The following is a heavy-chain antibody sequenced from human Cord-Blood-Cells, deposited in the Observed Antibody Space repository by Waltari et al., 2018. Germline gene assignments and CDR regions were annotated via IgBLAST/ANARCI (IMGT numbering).Heavy chain of an antibody. CDR2: VKHSRNN. CDR1: GGFFSGYY. V-gene: IGHV4-34*01. D-gene: IGHD7-27*01. CDR3: VRDPASNWGFDY. Sequence: QVQLQQWGAGLLTPSETLSPTCAVYGGFFSGYYWSWIRQPPGKGVEWSGEVKHSRNNNYYPSLKSRVTISVDTAKNQFSLKLSSVTAADTAVYYCVRDPASNWGFDYWGQGTLVTVSS. J-gene: IGHJ4*02.